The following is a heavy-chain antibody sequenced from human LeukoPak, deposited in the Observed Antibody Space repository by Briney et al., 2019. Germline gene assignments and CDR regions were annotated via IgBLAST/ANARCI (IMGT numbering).Heavy chain of an antibody. Sequence: ASVKVSCKASGYTFTSYGISWVRQAPGQGLEWMGWISAYNGNTNYAQKLQGRVTMTTDTSTSTAYMELRSLRSDDTAVYYCARDQGDIVVVPAAIQGSEGQPPYFDHWGQGTLVTVSS. CDR1: GYTFTSYG. J-gene: IGHJ4*02. D-gene: IGHD2-2*02. CDR2: ISAYNGNT. CDR3: ARDQGDIVVVPAAIQGSEGQPPYFDH. V-gene: IGHV1-18*01.